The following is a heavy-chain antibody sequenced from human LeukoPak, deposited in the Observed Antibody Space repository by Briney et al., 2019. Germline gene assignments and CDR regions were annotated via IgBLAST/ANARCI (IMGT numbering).Heavy chain of an antibody. J-gene: IGHJ6*03. V-gene: IGHV4-59*11. CDR2: IYYSGST. CDR3: ARLERYYYYMDV. CDR1: GGSISSHY. D-gene: IGHD1-1*01. Sequence: SETLSLTCTVSGGSISSHYWSWIRQPPGKGLEWIGYIYYSGSTNYNPSLKSRVTITVDTSKNQFSLKLSSVTAADTAVYYCARLERYYYYMDVWGKGTTVTVSS.